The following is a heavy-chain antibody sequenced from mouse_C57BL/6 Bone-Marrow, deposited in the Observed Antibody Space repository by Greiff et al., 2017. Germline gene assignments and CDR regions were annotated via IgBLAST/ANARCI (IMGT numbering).Heavy chain of an antibody. CDR2: IGPEDGET. V-gene: IGHV14-2*01. CDR3: ARRGYFDV. J-gene: IGHJ1*03. CDR1: GFNIKDYY. Sequence: EVQLQQSGAELVKPGASVKLSCTASGFNIKDYYMHWVKQRTEQGLEWIGRIGPEDGETKYAPKFPGKATITPDTSSNTAYLQLSSLTSEDTGVYCGARRGYFDVWGTGTTVTVSA.